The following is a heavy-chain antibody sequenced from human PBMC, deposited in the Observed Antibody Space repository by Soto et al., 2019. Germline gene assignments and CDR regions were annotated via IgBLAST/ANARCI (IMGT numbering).Heavy chain of an antibody. J-gene: IGHJ6*02. V-gene: IGHV1-24*01. D-gene: IGHD3-9*01. CDR3: TRSGQYDVLTGYVSFYYGMDV. Sequence: GASVTVSCKVSGYTLTDLSMHWVRQAPGKGLEWMGWINPEDGERNFAQKFQGRVTMTTDTSTSTASMELRGLRSDDTAVYYCTRSGQYDVLTGYVSFYYGMDVWGQGTMVTVSS. CDR1: GYTLTDLS. CDR2: INPEDGER.